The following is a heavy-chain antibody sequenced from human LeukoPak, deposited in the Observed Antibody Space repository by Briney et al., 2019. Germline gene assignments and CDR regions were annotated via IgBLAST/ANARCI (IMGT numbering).Heavy chain of an antibody. Sequence: ASVKVSCKASGYTFTDYYIHWVRQAPGQGLEWMGWISPNSGGTNYAQKFQGRVTMTRDTSISTAYMELSRLRSDDTAVYYCARVHVDTAMVWAYYYYYYGMDVWGQGTTVTVSS. V-gene: IGHV1-2*02. D-gene: IGHD5-18*01. CDR2: ISPNSGGT. J-gene: IGHJ6*02. CDR3: ARVHVDTAMVWAYYYYYYGMDV. CDR1: GYTFTDYY.